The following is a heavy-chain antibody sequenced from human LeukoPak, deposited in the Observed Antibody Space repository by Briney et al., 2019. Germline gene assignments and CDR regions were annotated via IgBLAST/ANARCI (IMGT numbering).Heavy chain of an antibody. CDR3: ARDWGYYYDSSGPQAYNWFDP. D-gene: IGHD3-22*01. V-gene: IGHV3-30*03. J-gene: IGHJ5*02. CDR2: ISYDGSNK. CDR1: GFTFSSYG. Sequence: PGGSLRLSCAASGFTFSSYGMHWVRQAPGKGLEWVAVISYDGSNKYYADSVKGRFTISRDNSKNTLYLQMNSLRAEDTAVYYCARDWGYYYDSSGPQAYNWFDPWGQGTLVTVSS.